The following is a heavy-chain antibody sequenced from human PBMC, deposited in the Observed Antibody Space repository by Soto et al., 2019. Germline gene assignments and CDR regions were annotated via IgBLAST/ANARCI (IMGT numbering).Heavy chain of an antibody. CDR3: ARDSKLYYDSSGYPDAFDI. CDR1: AFAFSSYS. CDR2: IGSSSSYI. D-gene: IGHD3-22*01. V-gene: IGHV3-21*01. Sequence: PGGSLRLSCAASAFAFSSYSIYWVRQAPGKGLEWVSSIGSSSSYIYYSDSVKGRFTISRDNAKNSLYLQMNSLRAEDTAVYYCARDSKLYYDSSGYPDAFDIWGQGTMVTVSS. J-gene: IGHJ3*02.